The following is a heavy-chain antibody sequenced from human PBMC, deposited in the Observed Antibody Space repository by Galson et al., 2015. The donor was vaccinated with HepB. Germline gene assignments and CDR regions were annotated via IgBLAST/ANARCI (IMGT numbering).Heavy chain of an antibody. D-gene: IGHD5-24*01. CDR2: MNEDGSSR. Sequence: SLRLSCAASGVTLSRYWVHWVRQVPGKGLVWVARMNEDGSSRAYADSVRGSFTISRDNAKNMLYLEMNSLRAEDTAVYYCAKDHGGPNDYWGQGTLVTVSS. CDR1: GVTLSRYW. CDR3: AKDHGGPNDY. J-gene: IGHJ4*02. V-gene: IGHV3-74*01.